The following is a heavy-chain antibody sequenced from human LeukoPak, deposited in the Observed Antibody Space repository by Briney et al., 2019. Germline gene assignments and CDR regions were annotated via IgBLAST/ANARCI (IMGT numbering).Heavy chain of an antibody. D-gene: IGHD4-17*01. CDR2: ISWNSGSI. J-gene: IGHJ4*02. CDR3: AKASDYGDYAWGSYFDY. Sequence: GRSLRLSCAASGFTFDDYAMHWVRQAPGKGLEWVSGISWNSGSIGNADSVKGRFTISRDNAKNSLYLQMNSLRAEDMALYYCAKASDYGDYAWGSYFDYWGQGTLVTVSS. V-gene: IGHV3-9*03. CDR1: GFTFDDYA.